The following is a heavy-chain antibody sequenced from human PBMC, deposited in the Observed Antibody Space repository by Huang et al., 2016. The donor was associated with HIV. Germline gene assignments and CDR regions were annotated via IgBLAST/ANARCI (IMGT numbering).Heavy chain of an antibody. Sequence: QVRLHQWGTGVLKPSETLSLKCAVYGGSFNGHFWTWIRQSPGKGLDWIGEIDHRGTTSSNPSLKSRVTSSLDTSKSQFYLNLTSVTATDTATYYCARPRMTEGNSDSTWSYFDSWGQGTPVIVSS. CDR1: GGSFNGHF. D-gene: IGHD2-21*02. V-gene: IGHV4-34*01. J-gene: IGHJ4*02. CDR3: ARPRMTEGNSDSTWSYFDS. CDR2: IDHRGTT.